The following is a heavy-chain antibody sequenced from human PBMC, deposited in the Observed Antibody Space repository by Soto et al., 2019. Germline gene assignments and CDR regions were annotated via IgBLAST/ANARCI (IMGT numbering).Heavy chain of an antibody. CDR2: IYYSGST. Sequence: SETLSLTCTVSGGSIRSSSYYWGWIRQPPGKGLEWIGSIYYSGSTVYNPSFKSRVTISVDTSKNQFSLKLNSVTAADTAVYYCARDLWGYCGTDCYPLDVWGQGTTVTVSS. CDR1: GGSIRSSSYY. V-gene: IGHV4-39*07. CDR3: ARDLWGYCGTDCYPLDV. D-gene: IGHD2-21*02. J-gene: IGHJ6*02.